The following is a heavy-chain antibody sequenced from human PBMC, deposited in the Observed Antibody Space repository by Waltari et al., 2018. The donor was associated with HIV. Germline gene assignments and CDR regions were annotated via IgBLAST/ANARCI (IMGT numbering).Heavy chain of an antibody. Sequence: QVQFVQSGAEVKKPGASVKVSCKTSGYSFTRYPMHWVRQAPGQRLEWMGWNNAANGNTKYSPKCQVRVTITRDTSASTAYMELSSLRSEDTAVYYCVRDMSDTPVGPDMDVWGQGTTVTVSS. D-gene: IGHD5-18*01. CDR1: GYSFTRYP. CDR2: NNAANGNT. J-gene: IGHJ6*02. V-gene: IGHV1-3*01. CDR3: VRDMSDTPVGPDMDV.